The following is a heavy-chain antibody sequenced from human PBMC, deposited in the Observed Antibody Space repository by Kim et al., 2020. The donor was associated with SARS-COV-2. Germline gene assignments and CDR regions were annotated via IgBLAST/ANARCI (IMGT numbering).Heavy chain of an antibody. J-gene: IGHJ5*02. V-gene: IGHV3-9*01. CDR3: AKDLNLKAWFFPVPVLDP. CDR1: GFTFDDYA. D-gene: IGHD3-10*01. CDR2: ISWNSGSI. Sequence: GGSLRLSCAASGFTFDDYAMHWVRQAPGKGLEWVSGISWNSGSIGYADSVKGRFTISRDNAKNSLYLQMNSLRAEDTALYYCAKDLNLKAWFFPVPVLDPWGQGTLVTVSS.